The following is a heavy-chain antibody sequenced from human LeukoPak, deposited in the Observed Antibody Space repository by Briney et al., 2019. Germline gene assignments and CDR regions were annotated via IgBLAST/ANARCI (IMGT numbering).Heavy chain of an antibody. J-gene: IGHJ6*02. Sequence: GGSLRLSCAASGFTFSSYWMSWVRQAPGKGLEWAANIKQDGSEKYYVDSVKGRLTISRDNAKNSLYLQMNSLRAEDTAVYYCARDPYSSGWPSYYYYGMDVWGQGTTVTVSS. D-gene: IGHD6-19*01. CDR3: ARDPYSSGWPSYYYYGMDV. V-gene: IGHV3-7*01. CDR1: GFTFSSYW. CDR2: IKQDGSEK.